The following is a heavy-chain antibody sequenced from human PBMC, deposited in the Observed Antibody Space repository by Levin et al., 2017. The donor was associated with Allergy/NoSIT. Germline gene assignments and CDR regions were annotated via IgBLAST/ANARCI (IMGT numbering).Heavy chain of an antibody. J-gene: IGHJ3*02. D-gene: IGHD6-6*01. CDR1: GFTFSGYT. CDR3: ASAGSYDTLDI. CDR2: ISSRSTYI. Sequence: GGSLRLSCAASGFTFSGYTLNWVRQAPGKGLEWVSSISSRSTYIYYADSLKGRFTISRDDAKNSLSLQMNSLRVEDTAVYYCASAGSYDTLDIWGQGTMVTVSS. V-gene: IGHV3-21*01.